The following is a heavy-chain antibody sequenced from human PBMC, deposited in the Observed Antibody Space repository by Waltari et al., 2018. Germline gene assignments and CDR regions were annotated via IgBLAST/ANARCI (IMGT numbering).Heavy chain of an antibody. CDR1: GFTFTTSA. J-gene: IGHJ4*02. CDR2: ISGSGGST. CDR3: ARLWHDFWSGCDY. D-gene: IGHD3-3*01. V-gene: IGHV3-23*04. Sequence: EVPLVESGGGLVQPGGSLRRSCAASGFTFTTSAINLFLQAPGKGLEWVSGISGSGGSTYDAESVKGRFTITRDKSKNMLYLQMNSLRAEDTAVYYCARLWHDFWSGCDYWGQGTLVTVSS.